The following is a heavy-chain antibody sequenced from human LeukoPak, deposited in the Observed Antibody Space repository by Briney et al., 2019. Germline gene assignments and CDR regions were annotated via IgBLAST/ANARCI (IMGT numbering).Heavy chain of an antibody. CDR1: GFIFSSYW. V-gene: IGHV3-7*01. Sequence: GGSLRLSCAASGFIFSSYWMSWVRQAPGKGLEWVANIKQDGSEKYYVDSVKGRFTISRDNAKNSLYLQMNSLRAEDTAVYYCARVISGSYNGVYWFDPWGQGTLVTVSS. CDR3: ARVISGSYNGVYWFDP. J-gene: IGHJ5*02. D-gene: IGHD1-26*01. CDR2: IKQDGSEK.